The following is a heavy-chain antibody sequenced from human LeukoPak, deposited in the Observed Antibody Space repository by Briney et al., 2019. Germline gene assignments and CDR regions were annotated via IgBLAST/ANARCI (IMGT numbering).Heavy chain of an antibody. CDR2: ISAYNGNT. D-gene: IGHD3-10*01. CDR3: ARSYGGAPRPLIDY. CDR1: GYTFTTCD. J-gene: IGHJ4*02. V-gene: IGHV1-18*01. Sequence: ASVKVSCKASGYTFTTCDINWVRQATGQGLEWMGWISAYNGNTNYAQKLQGRVTMTTDTSTSTAYMELRSLRSDDTAVYYCARSYGGAPRPLIDYWGQGTLVTVSS.